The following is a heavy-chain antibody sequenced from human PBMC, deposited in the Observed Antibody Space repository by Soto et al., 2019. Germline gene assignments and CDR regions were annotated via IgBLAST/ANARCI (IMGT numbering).Heavy chain of an antibody. CDR2: IYYSGST. Sequence: SETLSLTCTVSGGSISSGDYYWSWIRQPPGKGLEWIGYIYYSGSTYYNPSLKSRVTISVDTSKNQFSLKLSSVTAADAAVYYCARVVYNPTYYDFWSGYPDNWFDPWGQGTLVTVSS. J-gene: IGHJ5*02. CDR1: GGSISSGDYY. V-gene: IGHV4-30-4*01. CDR3: ARVVYNPTYYDFWSGYPDNWFDP. D-gene: IGHD3-3*01.